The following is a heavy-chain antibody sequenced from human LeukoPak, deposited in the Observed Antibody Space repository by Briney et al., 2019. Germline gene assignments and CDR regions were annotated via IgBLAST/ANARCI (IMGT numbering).Heavy chain of an antibody. J-gene: IGHJ4*02. D-gene: IGHD3-9*01. Sequence: PGGSLRLPCAASGFTFSSYSMNWVRQAPGKGLEWVSSISSSSSYIYYAGSVKGRFTISRDNAKNSLYLQMNSLRAEDTAVYYCARARGDWLSHHATDYWGQGTLVTVSS. CDR1: GFTFSSYS. CDR3: ARARGDWLSHHATDY. CDR2: ISSSSSYI. V-gene: IGHV3-21*01.